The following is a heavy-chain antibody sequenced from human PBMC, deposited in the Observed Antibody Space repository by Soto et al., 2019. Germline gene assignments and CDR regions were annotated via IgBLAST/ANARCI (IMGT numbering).Heavy chain of an antibody. Sequence: EVQLLQSGGGLVQPGGSLRLSCMASGFPSSTYGFSTYAMTWVRQPPGKGLERVSVIPGSGSHSYYADSVKGRFSFSIDKSRNSLFLQMDSLRDDDTSVYFCAKGTSSEFLLSFDDWGHGSLVTV. J-gene: IGHJ4*01. CDR1: GFPSSTYGFSTYA. D-gene: IGHD3-10*01. V-gene: IGHV3-23*01. CDR2: IPGSGSHS. CDR3: AKGTSSEFLLSFDD.